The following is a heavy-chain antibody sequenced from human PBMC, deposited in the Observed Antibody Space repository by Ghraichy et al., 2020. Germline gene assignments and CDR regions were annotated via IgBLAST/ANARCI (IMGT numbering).Heavy chain of an antibody. CDR2: IYYSGST. CDR1: GGSISSYY. CDR3: GRDRYGSGSFVY. Sequence: SETLSLTCTVSGGSISSYYWSWIRQPPGKGLEWIGYIYYSGSTNYNPSLKSRVTISVDTSKNQFSLKLSSVTAADTAVYYCGRDRYGSGSFVYWDQGTLVTVSS. V-gene: IGHV4-59*01. D-gene: IGHD3-10*01. J-gene: IGHJ4*02.